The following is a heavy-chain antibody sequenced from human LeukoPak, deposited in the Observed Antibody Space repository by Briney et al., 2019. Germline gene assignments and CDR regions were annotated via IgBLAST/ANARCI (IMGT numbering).Heavy chain of an antibody. CDR2: ISGSGGST. CDR3: AKVQLERALFDP. Sequence: GGSLTLSCAPSGFTFSSYAMSWVRQAPGKGLEWVSAISGSGGSTYYADSVKGRFTISRDNSKNTLYLQMNSLRAEDTAVYYCAKVQLERALFDPWGQGTLVTVSS. V-gene: IGHV3-23*01. J-gene: IGHJ5*02. CDR1: GFTFSSYA. D-gene: IGHD1-1*01.